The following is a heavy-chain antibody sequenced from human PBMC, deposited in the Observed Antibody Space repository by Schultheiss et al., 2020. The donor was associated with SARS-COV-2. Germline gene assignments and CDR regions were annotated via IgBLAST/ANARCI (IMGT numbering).Heavy chain of an antibody. V-gene: IGHV4-61*02. D-gene: IGHD3-22*01. CDR2: IYTSGST. Sequence: SETLSLTCTVSGGSISSSSYYWGWIRQPAGKGLEWIGRIYTSGSTNYNPSLKSRVTISVDTSKNQFSLKLSSVTAADTAVYYCASHPTYYYDSSGYLFDYWGQGTLVTVSS. CDR3: ASHPTYYYDSSGYLFDY. J-gene: IGHJ4*02. CDR1: GGSISSSSYY.